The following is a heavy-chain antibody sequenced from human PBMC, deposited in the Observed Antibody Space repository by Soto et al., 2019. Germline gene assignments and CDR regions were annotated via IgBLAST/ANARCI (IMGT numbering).Heavy chain of an antibody. D-gene: IGHD5-12*01. Sequence: ASVKVSCKASGYTFTGYSMYWVRQAPGQGLEWMGWINPSSGGTNYAQKFQGWVTMTRDTSITTAYMELSRLRSDDTAVYYCARDLKGIVATINAFDIWGQGTTVTVSS. CDR2: INPSSGGT. CDR1: GYTFTGYS. CDR3: ARDLKGIVATINAFDI. V-gene: IGHV1-2*04. J-gene: IGHJ3*02.